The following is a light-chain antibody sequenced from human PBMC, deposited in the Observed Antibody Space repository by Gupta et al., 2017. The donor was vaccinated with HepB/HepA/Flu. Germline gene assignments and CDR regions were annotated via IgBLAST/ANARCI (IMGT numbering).Light chain of an antibody. Sequence: DIQMTQSPSSLSASVGDRVTITCRASQSTSSYLNWYQQKPGKAPKLLIYAASSLQSGVPSRFSGSGSGTDFNITISSLQAEDFATYYCQQSYSTPFTFGHGTKVDIK. CDR2: AAS. CDR1: QSTSSY. CDR3: QQSYSTPFT. V-gene: IGKV1-39*01. J-gene: IGKJ3*01.